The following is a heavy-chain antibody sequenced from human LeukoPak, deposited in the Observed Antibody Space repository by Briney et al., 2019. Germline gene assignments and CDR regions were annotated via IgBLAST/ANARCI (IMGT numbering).Heavy chain of an antibody. D-gene: IGHD5-24*01. CDR1: GFTFSSYS. CDR2: ISSSSSYI. Sequence: PGGSLRLSCAASGFTFSSYSMNWVRQSPGKGLEWVSSISSSSSYIYYADSVKGRFTISRDNAKNSLYLQMNSLRAEETAVYYCARGRWPRDAFDIWGQGTMVTVSS. CDR3: ARGRWPRDAFDI. J-gene: IGHJ3*02. V-gene: IGHV3-21*01.